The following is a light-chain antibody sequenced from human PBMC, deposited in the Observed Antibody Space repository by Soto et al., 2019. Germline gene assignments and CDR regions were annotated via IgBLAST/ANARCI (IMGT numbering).Light chain of an antibody. CDR1: SSDVGGYNY. Sequence: QSALTQPASVSGSAGQSITISCTGTSSDVGGYNYVSWYQQLPGKAPKLMIYDVSDRPSGVSNRFSGSKSGNTAYLPISGLQAEDEADYYCSSYTSSSLYVFGTGTKVTVL. J-gene: IGLJ1*01. CDR3: SSYTSSSLYV. CDR2: DVS. V-gene: IGLV2-14*01.